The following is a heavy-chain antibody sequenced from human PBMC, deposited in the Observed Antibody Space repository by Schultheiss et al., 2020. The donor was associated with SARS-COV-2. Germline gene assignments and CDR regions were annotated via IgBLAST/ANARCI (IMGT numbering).Heavy chain of an antibody. CDR2: IYYSGST. V-gene: IGHV4-59*01. J-gene: IGHJ4*02. Sequence: GSLRLSCTVSGGSISNYYWNWIRQPPGKGLEWIGYIYYSGSTNYNPSLKSRVTISVDTSKNQFSLKLNSVTAADTAVYYCARESPGDFWSGYYTFDYWGQGTLVTVSS. CDR3: ARESPGDFWSGYYTFDY. D-gene: IGHD3-3*01. CDR1: GGSISNYY.